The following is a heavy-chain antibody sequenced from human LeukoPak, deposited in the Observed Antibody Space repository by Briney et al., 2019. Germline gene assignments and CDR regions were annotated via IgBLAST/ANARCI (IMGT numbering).Heavy chain of an antibody. CDR1: GYTFTSYY. J-gene: IGHJ3*01. D-gene: IGHD3-10*01. V-gene: IGHV1-46*01. Sequence: ASVKVSCKASGYTFTSYYMHWVRQAPGQGLEWMGIINPSGGSTSYAQKFQGRVTMTRDTSTSTVYMELSSLRPEDTAVYYCARDLRFGEWKVQVWGQGTMVTVSS. CDR3: ARDLRFGEWKVQV. CDR2: INPSGGST.